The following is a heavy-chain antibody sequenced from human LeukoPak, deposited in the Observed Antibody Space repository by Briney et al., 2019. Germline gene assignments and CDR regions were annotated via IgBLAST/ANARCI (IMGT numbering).Heavy chain of an antibody. CDR1: GFTFSTSW. CDR2: IKHDGSDE. V-gene: IGHV3-7*01. J-gene: IGHJ3*02. Sequence: GGSLRLSCAASGFTFSTSWMTWVRQAPGKGLEWVANIKHDGSDEYYVSTVKGRFSFSSARAKNSLYLQMSNLRVEDRTVYYCARDLYDSSGSYYAAFGIWGQGTMVAVSS. D-gene: IGHD3-22*01. CDR3: ARDLYDSSGSYYAAFGI.